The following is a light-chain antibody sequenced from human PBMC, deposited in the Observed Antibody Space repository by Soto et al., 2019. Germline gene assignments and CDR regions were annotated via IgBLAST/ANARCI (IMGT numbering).Light chain of an antibody. CDR3: QQYGSSPAT. V-gene: IGKV3-20*01. CDR1: QFVTSSY. Sequence: EIVLTQSPGTLSLSPGERATLSCRASQFVTSSYLVWYHQKPGQAPRLLISGASSRASDIPDRFSGSGSGTDFTLTITRLEPEDSAVYYCQQYGSSPATFGQGTRLEIK. CDR2: GAS. J-gene: IGKJ5*01.